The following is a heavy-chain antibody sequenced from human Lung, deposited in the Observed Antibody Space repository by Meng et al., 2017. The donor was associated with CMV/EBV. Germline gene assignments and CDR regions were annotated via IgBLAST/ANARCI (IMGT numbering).Heavy chain of an antibody. J-gene: IGHJ4*02. CDR2: IHPHRGDT. Sequence: ASXXVSCKASGYTFTAHYFHWVRQAPGQGLEWMGWIHPHRGDTNYAQQFQGRVTLTRDTSINTGYMELTRLTSDATAVYYCARDNNWGPDYWGQGTLVTVSS. D-gene: IGHD7-27*01. CDR1: GYTFTAHY. CDR3: ARDNNWGPDY. V-gene: IGHV1-2*02.